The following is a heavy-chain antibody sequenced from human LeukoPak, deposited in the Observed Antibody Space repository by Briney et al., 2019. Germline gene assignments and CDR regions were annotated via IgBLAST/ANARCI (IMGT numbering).Heavy chain of an antibody. CDR3: ARVIAAHAYYYYYMDV. CDR2: IYYSGSS. D-gene: IGHD6-6*01. J-gene: IGHJ6*03. CDR1: GGSISTYY. Sequence: SETLSLTCTVSGGSISTYYWNWIRQPPGKGLEWIGYIYYSGSSNYNPSLKSRVTISVDTSKNQFSLKLSSVTAADTAVYYCARVIAAHAYYYYYMDVWGKGTTVTVSS. V-gene: IGHV4-59*08.